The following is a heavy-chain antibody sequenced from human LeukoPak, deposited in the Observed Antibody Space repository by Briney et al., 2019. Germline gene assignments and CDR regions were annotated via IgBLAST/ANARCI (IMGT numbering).Heavy chain of an antibody. D-gene: IGHD4-17*01. CDR2: IWYDGSNK. V-gene: IGHV3-33*08. J-gene: IGHJ4*02. CDR1: GFTFSNYA. CDR3: ARDKGDYGYFDY. Sequence: GSLRLSCAAFGFTFSNYALAWVRQAPGKGLEWVAVIWYDGSNKYYADSVKGRFTISRDNSKNTLYLQMNSLRAEDTAVYYCARDKGDYGYFDYWGQGTLVTVSS.